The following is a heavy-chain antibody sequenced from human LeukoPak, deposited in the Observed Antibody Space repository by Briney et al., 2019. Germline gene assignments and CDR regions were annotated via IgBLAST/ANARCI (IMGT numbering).Heavy chain of an antibody. CDR2: INAGNGNT. J-gene: IGHJ4*02. CDR1: GYTFTSYA. CDR3: ARDPELTYYYGSGSYRSTQDDY. V-gene: IGHV1-3*01. D-gene: IGHD3-10*01. Sequence: ASVKVSCKASGYTFTSYAMHWVRQAPGQRLEWMGWINAGNGNTKYSQKFQGRVTITRDTSASTAYMELSSLRSEDTAMYYCARDPELTYYYGSGSYRSTQDDYWGQGTLVTVSS.